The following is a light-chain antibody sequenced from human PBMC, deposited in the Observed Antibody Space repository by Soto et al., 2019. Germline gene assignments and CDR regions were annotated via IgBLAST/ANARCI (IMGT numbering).Light chain of an antibody. J-gene: IGKJ1*01. CDR1: QSVSSH. CDR3: QQYNNWPTWT. V-gene: IGKV3-15*01. CDR2: GAS. Sequence: EIVLTQSPATLSLSPLEIATLSFMASQSVSSHLAWYQQKPGQAPWLLIYGASTRATGIPASFSGSGSETEFTLTIPSLQAEDSAVYFCQQYNNWPTWTFGQGTKVDIK.